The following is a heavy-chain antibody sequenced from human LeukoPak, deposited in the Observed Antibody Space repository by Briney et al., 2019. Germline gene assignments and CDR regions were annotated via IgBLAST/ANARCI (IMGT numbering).Heavy chain of an antibody. D-gene: IGHD3-10*01. J-gene: IGHJ4*02. CDR2: ITATSSST. CDR1: GFIFSSYH. Sequence: PGGSLRLSCAPPGFIFSSYHMSWVRHSPGKGLECVSAITATSSSTHDADSVQGRFNISRDNSKNTLYLQMNSLRPEDTAIYYCAKLFESGTYNNFFHYWGQGTLVTVFS. CDR3: AKLFESGTYNNFFHY. V-gene: IGHV3-23*01.